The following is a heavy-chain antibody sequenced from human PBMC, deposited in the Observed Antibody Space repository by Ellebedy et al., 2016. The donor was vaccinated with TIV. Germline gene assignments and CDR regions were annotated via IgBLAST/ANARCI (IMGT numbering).Heavy chain of an antibody. CDR2: ISSNSNYI. Sequence: GESLKISCAASGFTFSSYSMNWVRQAPGKGLGWVSSISSNSNYIYYADSVRGRFTISRDNAKKSLYLQMNSLRAEDTAVYYCARGAMVAAGDDYWGQGTLVTVSS. J-gene: IGHJ4*02. V-gene: IGHV3-21*01. CDR1: GFTFSSYS. D-gene: IGHD6-13*01. CDR3: ARGAMVAAGDDY.